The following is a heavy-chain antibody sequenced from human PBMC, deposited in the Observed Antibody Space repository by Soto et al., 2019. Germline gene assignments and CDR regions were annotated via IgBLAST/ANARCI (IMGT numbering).Heavy chain of an antibody. J-gene: IGHJ4*02. CDR1: GFTFSSYA. CDR3: ARPPYYYDSSGYFLQ. Sequence: GGSLRLSCAASGFTFSSYAMHWVRQAPGKGLEWVAVISYDGSNKYYADSVKGRFTISRDNSKNTLYLQMNSLRAEDTAVYYCARPPYYYDSSGYFLQWGQGTLVTVSS. D-gene: IGHD3-22*01. V-gene: IGHV3-30-3*01. CDR2: ISYDGSNK.